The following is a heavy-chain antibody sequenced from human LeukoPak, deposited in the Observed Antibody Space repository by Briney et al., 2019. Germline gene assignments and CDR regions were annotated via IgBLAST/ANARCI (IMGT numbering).Heavy chain of an antibody. D-gene: IGHD4-17*01. V-gene: IGHV3-48*01. J-gene: IGHJ5*02. Sequence: GGSLRLSCAASEFTFSSYSMNWVRQAPGKGLEWVSYISSSSTIYYADSVKGRFTISRDNAKNSLYLQMNSLRAEDTAVYYCAREDNDYGDYGRFDPWGQGALATVSS. CDR2: ISSSSTI. CDR3: AREDNDYGDYGRFDP. CDR1: EFTFSSYS.